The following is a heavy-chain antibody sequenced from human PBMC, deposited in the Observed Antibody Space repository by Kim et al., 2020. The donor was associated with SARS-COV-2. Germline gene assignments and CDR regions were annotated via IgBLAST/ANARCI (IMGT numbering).Heavy chain of an antibody. V-gene: IGHV4-34*01. Sequence: SETLSLTCAVYGGSFSGYYWSWIRQPPGKGLEWIGEINHSGSTNYNPSLKSRVTISVDTSKNQFSLKLSSVTAADTAVYYCARGARHTATGSRYFDYWGQGTLVTVSS. D-gene: IGHD5-12*01. CDR3: ARGARHTATGSRYFDY. CDR2: INHSGST. CDR1: GGSFSGYY. J-gene: IGHJ4*02.